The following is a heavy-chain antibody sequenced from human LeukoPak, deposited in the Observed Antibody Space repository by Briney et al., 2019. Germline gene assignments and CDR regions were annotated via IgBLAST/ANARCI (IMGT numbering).Heavy chain of an antibody. CDR1: GYSFTSFW. CDR3: ARHSGGSSGYDPFDY. Sequence: GDSLKISCKGSGYSFTSFWIAWVRQMPGKGLEWMGIIYPGDSDTRYSPSFQGQVTISADKSISTAYLQWSSLKASDTAMYYCARHSGGSSGYDPFDYWGQGTLVTVSS. J-gene: IGHJ4*02. D-gene: IGHD5-12*01. V-gene: IGHV5-51*01. CDR2: IYPGDSDT.